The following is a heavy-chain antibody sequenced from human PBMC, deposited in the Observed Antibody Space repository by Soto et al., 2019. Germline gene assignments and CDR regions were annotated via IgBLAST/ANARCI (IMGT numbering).Heavy chain of an antibody. CDR2: IYSGGST. D-gene: IGHD2-15*01. V-gene: IGHV3-66*01. CDR3: ATAKLLLPWLFDY. CDR1: GFTVSSNY. Sequence: GSLRLSCAASGFTVSSNYRSWVRQAPGKGLEWVSVIYSGGSTYYADSVKGRFIISRDDSKNTLFLQMNSLRAEDTAVYYCATAKLLLPWLFDYWGQGTLVTVS. J-gene: IGHJ4*02.